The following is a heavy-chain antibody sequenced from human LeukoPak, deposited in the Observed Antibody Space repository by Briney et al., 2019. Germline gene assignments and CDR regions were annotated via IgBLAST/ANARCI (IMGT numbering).Heavy chain of an antibody. CDR3: ARDDERRRSLEWLLPNY. CDR1: GFTFSSYA. Sequence: GGSLRLSCEASGFTFSSYAMHWVRQAPGKGLDWVAVISYDGSNKYYADSVKGRFTISRDNSKNTLYLQMNSLRAEDTAVYYCARDDERRRSLEWLLPNYWGQGNLVTVSP. CDR2: ISYDGSNK. V-gene: IGHV3-30*01. J-gene: IGHJ4*02. D-gene: IGHD3-3*01.